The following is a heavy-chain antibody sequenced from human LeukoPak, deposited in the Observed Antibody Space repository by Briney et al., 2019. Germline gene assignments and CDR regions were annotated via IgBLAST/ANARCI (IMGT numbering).Heavy chain of an antibody. V-gene: IGHV3-53*01. CDR3: ASLTGYSSSWYEFDY. D-gene: IGHD6-13*01. J-gene: IGHJ4*02. Sequence: PGGSLRLSCAASGFTFTSYSMNWVRQAPGKGLEWVSVIYSGGGTYYADSVKGRFTISRDNSKNTLYLQMNSLRAEDTAMYYCASLTGYSSSWYEFDYWGQGTLVTVSS. CDR1: GFTFTSYS. CDR2: IYSGGGT.